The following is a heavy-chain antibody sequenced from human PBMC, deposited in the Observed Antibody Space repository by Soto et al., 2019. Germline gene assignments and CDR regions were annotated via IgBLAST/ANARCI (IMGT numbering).Heavy chain of an antibody. D-gene: IGHD3-10*01. V-gene: IGHV4-59*01. CDR2: IYYSGST. Sequence: SETLSLTCTVSGRSISSYYWIWIRQPPGKGLEWIGYIYYSGSTNYNPSLKSRVTISVDTSKNQFSLKLSSVTAADTAVYYCAREETLSYYSGWFDPWGQGTLVTVSS. CDR3: AREETLSYYSGWFDP. CDR1: GRSISSYY. J-gene: IGHJ5*02.